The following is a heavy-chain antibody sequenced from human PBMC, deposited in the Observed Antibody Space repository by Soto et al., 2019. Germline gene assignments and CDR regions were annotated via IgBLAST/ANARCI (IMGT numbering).Heavy chain of an antibody. CDR3: ARIYCTSTTCYVVS. CDR2: ITHTGRT. V-gene: IGHV4-30-4*01. Sequence: SETLSLTCTVSGGSVSSSDYYWSWIRQPPGKGLEWIGEITHTGRTNYNPSLKSRLTISVDTSKNEFSLKLSSVTAADTSVYYCARIYCTSTTCYVVSWGQGTLVTVSS. J-gene: IGHJ4*02. D-gene: IGHD2-2*01. CDR1: GGSVSSSDYY.